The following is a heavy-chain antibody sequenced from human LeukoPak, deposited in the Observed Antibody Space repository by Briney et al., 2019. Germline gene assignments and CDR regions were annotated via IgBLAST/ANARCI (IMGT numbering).Heavy chain of an antibody. Sequence: ASETLSLTWTVSGXSISSSSHYWSWIRQPPGKGLEWIGEINNSGSTNYNPSLKSRVTISVDTSKNQFPLKLSSVTAADTAVYYCARSSSSWLYFQHWGQGTLVTVSS. CDR3: ARSSSSWLYFQH. D-gene: IGHD6-13*01. J-gene: IGHJ1*01. CDR2: INNSGST. CDR1: GXSISSSSHY. V-gene: IGHV4-39*06.